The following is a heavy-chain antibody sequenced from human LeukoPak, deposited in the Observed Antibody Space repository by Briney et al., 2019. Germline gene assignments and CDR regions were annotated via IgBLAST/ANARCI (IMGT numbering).Heavy chain of an antibody. J-gene: IGHJ3*02. CDR2: ISSNGGST. Sequence: GGSLRLSCTASGFTFNNYWMSWVRQAPGKGLEYVSAISSNGGSTYYANSVKGRFTISRDNSKNTLYLQMGSLRAEDMAVYYCAKKRITFGGVIVDAFDIWGQGTMVTVSS. D-gene: IGHD3-16*02. CDR3: AKKRITFGGVIVDAFDI. CDR1: GFTFNNYW. V-gene: IGHV3-64*01.